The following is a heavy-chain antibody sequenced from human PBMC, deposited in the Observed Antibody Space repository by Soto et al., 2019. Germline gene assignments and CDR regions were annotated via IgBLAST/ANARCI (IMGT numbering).Heavy chain of an antibody. J-gene: IGHJ6*02. CDR3: ARGLPRNYYYYGMDV. Sequence: LTCAVYGGSFSGYYWSWIRQPPGKGLEWIGEINHSGSTNYNPSLKSRVTISVDTSKNQFSLKLSSVTAADTAVYYCARGLPRNYYYYGMDVWGQGTTVTVSS. V-gene: IGHV4-34*01. CDR2: INHSGST. CDR1: GGSFSGYY.